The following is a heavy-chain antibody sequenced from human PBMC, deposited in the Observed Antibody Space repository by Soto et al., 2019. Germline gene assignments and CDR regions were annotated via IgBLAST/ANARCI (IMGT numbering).Heavy chain of an antibody. CDR2: IIPILGIA. D-gene: IGHD3-9*01. Sequence: QVQLVQSGAEVKKSGSSVKVSCKASGGTFSSYTISWVRQAPGQGLEWMGRIIPILGIANYAQKFQGRVTITADKSTRXAYMELSSLRSEDTAVYYCARDLGLRYFDHRGMDVWGQGTTVTVSS. J-gene: IGHJ6*02. CDR1: GGTFSSYT. V-gene: IGHV1-69*08. CDR3: ARDLGLRYFDHRGMDV.